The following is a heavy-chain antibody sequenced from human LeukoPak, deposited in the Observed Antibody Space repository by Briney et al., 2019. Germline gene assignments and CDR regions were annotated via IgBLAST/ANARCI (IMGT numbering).Heavy chain of an antibody. D-gene: IGHD3-22*01. CDR2: INPSGGTT. CDR1: GYTFTNNY. CDR3: ARDTTYYYDSSGYHDAFDI. V-gene: IGHV1-46*01. J-gene: IGHJ3*02. Sequence: ASVKVSCKASGYTFTNNYIHWVRQAPGRGLQWVATINPSGGTTSYAENFQGRVTVTRDTATSKVYMELSSLRSEDTAVYYCARDTTYYYDSSGYHDAFDIWGQGTMVTVSS.